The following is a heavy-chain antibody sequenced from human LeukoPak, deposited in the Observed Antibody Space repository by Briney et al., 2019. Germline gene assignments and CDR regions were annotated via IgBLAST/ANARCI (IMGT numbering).Heavy chain of an antibody. CDR2: IYTSGST. CDR1: GGSISSGSYY. CDR3: ARHRQGGIYTSSWYGFDY. J-gene: IGHJ4*02. V-gene: IGHV4-61*02. Sequence: SETLSLTCTVSGGSISSGSYYWSWIRQPAGKGLEWIGRIYTSGSTNYNPSLKSRVTISVDTSKNQFSLKLSSVTAADTAVYYCARHRQGGIYTSSWYGFDYWGQGTLVTVSS. D-gene: IGHD6-13*01.